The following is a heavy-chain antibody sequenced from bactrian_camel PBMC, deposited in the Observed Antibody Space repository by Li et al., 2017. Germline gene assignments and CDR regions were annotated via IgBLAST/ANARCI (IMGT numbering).Heavy chain of an antibody. D-gene: IGHD1*01. CDR1: GFTFSSSV. CDR2: IYSGKGA. V-gene: IGHV3S10*01. Sequence: DVQLVESGGGLVQPGGSLRLSCAASGFTFSSSVMSWVRQAPGKGLEWVGFIYSGKGAYYAASVKGRFTISRDNAKNTVYLQMNSLKSEDTALYYCAAGGSTYWGQGTQVTVS. J-gene: IGHJ4*01. CDR3: AAGGSTY.